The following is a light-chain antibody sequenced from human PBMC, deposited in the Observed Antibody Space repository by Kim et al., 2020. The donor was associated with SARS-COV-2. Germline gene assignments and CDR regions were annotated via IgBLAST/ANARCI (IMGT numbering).Light chain of an antibody. CDR2: AAS. Sequence: DIQMTQSPSSLSASVGDRVTISCRASQDIRNYLNWFQQKPGRGPTLLIYAASTLQNGVPSRFTGGGSGTYFTLTINSVQPEDSAIYYCQQTYNTVITFGQWTRLEIK. V-gene: IGKV1-39*01. CDR3: QQTYNTVIT. CDR1: QDIRNY. J-gene: IGKJ5*01.